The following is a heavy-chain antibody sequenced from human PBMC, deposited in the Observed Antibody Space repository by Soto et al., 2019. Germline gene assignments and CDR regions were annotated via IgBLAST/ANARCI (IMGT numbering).Heavy chain of an antibody. J-gene: IGHJ4*02. Sequence: SETLSLTCTVSGGSISSSSYYWGWIRQPPGKGLEWIGSVYYRGDTYYNPSLKSQVTTSVDTSKNQFSLKLYSVTAADTALYYCARHKDTSSRYLLPDYWGQGTLVTVSS. D-gene: IGHD6-13*01. CDR2: VYYRGDT. CDR1: GGSISSSSYY. V-gene: IGHV4-39*01. CDR3: ARHKDTSSRYLLPDY.